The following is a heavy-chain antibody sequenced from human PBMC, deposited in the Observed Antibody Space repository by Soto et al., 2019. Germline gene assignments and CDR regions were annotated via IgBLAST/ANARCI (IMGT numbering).Heavy chain of an antibody. CDR2: IIPISGTA. V-gene: IGHV1-69*01. CDR3: ARSQGSSTSLEIYYYYYYGMDV. D-gene: IGHD2-2*01. J-gene: IGHJ6*02. Sequence: QVQLVQSGAEVKKPGSSVKVSCTASGGTFSNYAISWVRQAPGQGLEWMGGIIPISGTANYAQKLQGRVTITAGESTSTAYMELSSLRSEDTAVYYCARSQGSSTSLEIYYYYYYGMDVWGQGTTVTVSS. CDR1: GGTFSNYA.